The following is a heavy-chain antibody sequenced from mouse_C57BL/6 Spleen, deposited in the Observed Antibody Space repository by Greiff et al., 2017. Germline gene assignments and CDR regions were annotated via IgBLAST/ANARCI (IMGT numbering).Heavy chain of an antibody. CDR3: TTDGNFFAY. CDR1: GFNIKDDY. Sequence: VQLQQSGAELVRPGASVKLSCTASGFNIKDDYMHWVKQRPEQGLEWIGWIDPENGDTEYASKFQGKATITADTSSNTAYLQLSSLTSEDTAVYYCTTDGNFFAYWGQGTLVTVSA. J-gene: IGHJ3*01. D-gene: IGHD2-1*01. V-gene: IGHV14-4*01. CDR2: IDPENGDT.